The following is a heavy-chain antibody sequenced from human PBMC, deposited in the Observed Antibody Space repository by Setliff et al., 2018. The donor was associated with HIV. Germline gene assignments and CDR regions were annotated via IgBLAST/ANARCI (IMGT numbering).Heavy chain of an antibody. CDR2: IKSNSDGGTS. CDR3: STGPSRVSDGIADF. CDR1: GFNFKSGW. Sequence: GASLKISCVVSGFNFKSGWMTWVRQAPGKGLEWVGRIKSNSDGGTSDYAAAVKDRFSFSRDDSKSILYLQMNSLEIEDTAVYFCSTGPSRVSDGIADFWGPGALVTVSS. J-gene: IGHJ4*02. V-gene: IGHV3-15*01.